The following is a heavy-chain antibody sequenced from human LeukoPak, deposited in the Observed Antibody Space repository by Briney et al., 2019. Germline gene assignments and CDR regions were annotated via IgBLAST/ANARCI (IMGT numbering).Heavy chain of an antibody. CDR2: ISNDGSTT. CDR1: GFTFSTFW. V-gene: IGHV3-74*01. CDR3: AKSGLNRFDY. J-gene: IGHJ4*02. Sequence: GGSLRLSCAASGFTFSTFWMHWVRQTPGKGLVWVSRISNDGSTTHYADSVKGRFTISRDNAKNTLFLHMNSLRAEDTAVYYCAKSGLNRFDYWGQGTLVTVSS. D-gene: IGHD2-15*01.